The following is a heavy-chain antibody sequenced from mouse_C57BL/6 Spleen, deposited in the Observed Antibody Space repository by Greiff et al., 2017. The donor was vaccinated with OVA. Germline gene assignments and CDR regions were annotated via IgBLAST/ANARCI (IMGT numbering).Heavy chain of an antibody. Sequence: VQLQQSGAELARPGASVKLSCKASGYTFTSYGISWVKQRTGQGLVWIGEINPRSGNTYYNEKFKGKATLTADKSSSTAYMELRSLTSEDAAVYFCARGWDAWFAYWGQGTLVTVSA. CDR2: INPRSGNT. V-gene: IGHV1-81*01. CDR1: GYTFTSYG. J-gene: IGHJ3*01. D-gene: IGHD4-1*01. CDR3: ARGWDAWFAY.